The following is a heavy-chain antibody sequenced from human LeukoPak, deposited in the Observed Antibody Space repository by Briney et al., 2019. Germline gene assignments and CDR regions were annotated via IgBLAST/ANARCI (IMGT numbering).Heavy chain of an antibody. CDR1: GFTFSSYS. Sequence: GGSLRLSCAASGFTFSSYSMNWVRQAPGKGLEWVSSISATTSYIFYADSVKGRFTISRDNAKNSLSLQMSSLRAEDTAVYYCARELKSGAFWGQGTLVTVSS. J-gene: IGHJ4*02. D-gene: IGHD1-26*01. V-gene: IGHV3-21*01. CDR2: ISATTSYI. CDR3: ARELKSGAF.